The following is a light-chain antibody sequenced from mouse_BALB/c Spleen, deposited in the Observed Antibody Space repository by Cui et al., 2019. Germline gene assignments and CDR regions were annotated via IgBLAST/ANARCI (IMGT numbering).Light chain of an antibody. J-gene: IGKJ2*01. Sequence: QIVLTQSRAILFASRGEKVTMTCSGSSSVSYMHWYQQKSGTAPKRWIDDTSNLASGVPARFSGSGSGTSYSLTISSMEAEDAATYYCQQGSSNPPTFGGGTKLEIK. V-gene: IGKV4-59*01. CDR1: SSVSY. CDR2: DTS. CDR3: QQGSSNPPT.